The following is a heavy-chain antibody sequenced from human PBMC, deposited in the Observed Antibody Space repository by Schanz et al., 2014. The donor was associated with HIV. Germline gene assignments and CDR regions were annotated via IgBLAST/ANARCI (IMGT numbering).Heavy chain of an antibody. CDR2: IYYSGST. J-gene: IGHJ6*02. CDR1: GGSISGYY. D-gene: IGHD3-22*01. Sequence: QVQLQESGPGLVKPSETLSLTCTVSGGSISGYYWSWIRQHPGKGLEWIGYIYYSGSTYYNPSLKSRVTMSVDTSENHFSLKLSSATVADTAVYYCARGEGYYYDSSGFPLASGMDVWGQGTTVTVSS. CDR3: ARGEGYYYDSSGFPLASGMDV. V-gene: IGHV4-31*03.